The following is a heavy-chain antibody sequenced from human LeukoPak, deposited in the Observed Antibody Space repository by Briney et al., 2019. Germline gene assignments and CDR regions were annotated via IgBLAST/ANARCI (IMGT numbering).Heavy chain of an antibody. CDR2: MSYDGSKI. V-gene: IGHV3-30*04. CDR1: GFTFGNYA. Sequence: PGGSLRLSCAASGFTFGNYAMHWVRQAPGKGLEWLAVMSYDGSKIYYADSVKGRFTISRDNSKNTLSLQMNSLRPEDTAVYYCARVECSSTSCLGYSYGGVEYWGQGTLVNVA. D-gene: IGHD2-2*01. J-gene: IGHJ4*02. CDR3: ARVECSSTSCLGYSYGGVEY.